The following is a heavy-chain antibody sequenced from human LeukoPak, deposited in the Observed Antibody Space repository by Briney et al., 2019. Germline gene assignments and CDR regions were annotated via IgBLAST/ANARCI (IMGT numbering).Heavy chain of an antibody. Sequence: SETLSLTCTVSGGSISSFYWSWIRQPPGKGLEWIGYIYYSGSTNYNPSLRSRVTISVDTSKNQFSLKLSSVTAADTAVYYCAYSSSHNWFDYWGQGTLVTVSS. V-gene: IGHV4-59*01. CDR3: AYSSSHNWFDY. CDR2: IYYSGST. D-gene: IGHD6-13*01. J-gene: IGHJ4*02. CDR1: GGSISSFY.